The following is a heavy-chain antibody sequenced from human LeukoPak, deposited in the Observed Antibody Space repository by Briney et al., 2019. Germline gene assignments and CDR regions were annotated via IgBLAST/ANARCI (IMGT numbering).Heavy chain of an antibody. CDR2: ISSSSSYI. CDR1: GFTFNTYT. J-gene: IGHJ4*02. V-gene: IGHV3-21*01. CDR3: AREGGYSGYGSHY. Sequence: GGSLRLSCAASGFTFNTYTMNWVRQAPGKGLEWVSSISSSSSYIYYADSVKGRFTISRDNAKNSLYLQMNSLRAEDTAVYYCAREGGYSGYGSHYWGQGTLVTVSS. D-gene: IGHD5-12*01.